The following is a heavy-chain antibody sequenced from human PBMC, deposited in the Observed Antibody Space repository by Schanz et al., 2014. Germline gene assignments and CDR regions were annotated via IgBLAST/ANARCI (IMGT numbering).Heavy chain of an antibody. V-gene: IGHV1-18*01. J-gene: IGHJ4*02. D-gene: IGHD3-3*02. CDR2: ISTSIGNT. CDR3: FSMHYGNSVY. CDR1: GYTFTRSG. Sequence: QVQLVQSGGEVKTPGASVKVSCKASGYTFTRSGISWVRQAPGQGLEWIGWISTSIGNTNYAQKFQGRVTMTTDTSTSTAYMELRSLRFDDTAVYYCFSMHYGNSVYWGQGTLVTVSS.